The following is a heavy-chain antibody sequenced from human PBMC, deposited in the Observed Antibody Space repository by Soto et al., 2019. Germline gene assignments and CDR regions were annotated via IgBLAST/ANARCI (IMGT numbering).Heavy chain of an antibody. V-gene: IGHV1-18*04. Sequence: QVQLVQSGAEVKKPGASVKVSCKASGYTFTSYGISWVRQAPGQGLEWMGWIRNGNTYYAQKFQGRETMTTDTSTTTVYMDLRRLRSDDTAVYDCASDRSPAVVVTAQRPFDYWGQGTLVAVSS. CDR2: IRNGNT. J-gene: IGHJ4*02. CDR3: ASDRSPAVVVTAQRPFDY. D-gene: IGHD2-15*01. CDR1: GYTFTSYG.